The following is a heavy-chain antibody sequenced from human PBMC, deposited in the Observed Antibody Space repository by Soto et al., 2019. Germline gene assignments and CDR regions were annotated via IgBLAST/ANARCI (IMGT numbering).Heavy chain of an antibody. CDR3: ARVSGSRINWFDP. CDR2: IIPIFGTA. V-gene: IGHV1-69*01. J-gene: IGHJ5*02. Sequence: QVQLVQSGAEVKKPGASVKVSCKASGYTFTSYDISWVRQAPGQGLEWMGGIIPIFGTANYAQKFQGRVTITADESTSTAYMELSSLRSEDTAVYYCARVSGSRINWFDPWGQGTLVTVSS. CDR1: GYTFTSYD. D-gene: IGHD6-19*01.